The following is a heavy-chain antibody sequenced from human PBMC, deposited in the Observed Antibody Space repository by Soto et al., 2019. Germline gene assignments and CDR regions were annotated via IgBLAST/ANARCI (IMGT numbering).Heavy chain of an antibody. CDR1: GFTFPNYA. V-gene: IGHV3-30-3*01. CDR2: ISYDGTKT. CDR3: ARGRGRSYAFGSGSYSDY. Sequence: QVQLVESGGGVVQPGRSLRLSCAASGFTFPNYAMHWVRQSPGKGLEWVAIISYDGTKTYYADSVRGRFTISRDNSKNTLYLQMDSLRAEDTSLYYCARGRGRSYAFGSGSYSDYWGRGTLVTVYS. D-gene: IGHD3-10*01. J-gene: IGHJ4*02.